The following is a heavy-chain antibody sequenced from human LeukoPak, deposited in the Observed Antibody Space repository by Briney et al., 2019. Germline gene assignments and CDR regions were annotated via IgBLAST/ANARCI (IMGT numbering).Heavy chain of an antibody. CDR3: ARGRVLLLWFGSGWFDP. CDR1: GFTVSSNY. J-gene: IGHJ5*02. D-gene: IGHD3-10*01. V-gene: IGHV4-34*01. Sequence: GSLRLSCAASGFTVSSNYMSWVRQPPGKGLEWIGEINHSGSTNYNPSLKSRVTISVDTSKNQFSLKLSSVTAADTAVYYCARGRVLLLWFGSGWFDPWGQGTLVTVSS. CDR2: INHSGST.